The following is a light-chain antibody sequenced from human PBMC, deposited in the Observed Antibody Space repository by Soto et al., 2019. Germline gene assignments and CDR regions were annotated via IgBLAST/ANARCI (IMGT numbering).Light chain of an antibody. J-gene: IGKJ5*01. V-gene: IGKV1-33*01. Sequence: DIRMTQPPSSLSASVGDRVTITFQAGQDIRYYLNWYQHKPGKAPKLLIYDASTLETGVPSRFSGSGSGTDFTFVISSLQPEDIATYYCQQYDNRPITFGQGTRLEIK. CDR2: DAS. CDR1: QDIRYY. CDR3: QQYDNRPIT.